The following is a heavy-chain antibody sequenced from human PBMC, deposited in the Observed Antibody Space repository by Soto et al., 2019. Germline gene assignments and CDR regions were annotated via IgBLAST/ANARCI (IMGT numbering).Heavy chain of an antibody. CDR3: ARQTTYSSSWFDY. CDR2: IYTSGST. V-gene: IGHV4-4*07. D-gene: IGHD2-2*01. J-gene: IGHJ5*01. Sequence: TLSLTCTVSGGSISNYYWTWIRQPAGKGLEWIGRIYTSGSTNYNPSLKSRVTLSVDTSKNQFSLKLSSVTAADTALYYCARQTTYSSSWFDYWGHGTLVTVSS. CDR1: GGSISNYY.